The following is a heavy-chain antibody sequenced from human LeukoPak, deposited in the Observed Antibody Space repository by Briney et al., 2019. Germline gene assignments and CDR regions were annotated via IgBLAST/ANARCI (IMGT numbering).Heavy chain of an antibody. J-gene: IGHJ4*02. Sequence: GGSLRLSCAASGFTFSDYSMNWVRQAPGKGLEWVSSISSSSSYIYYADSVKGRFTISRDNAKNSLYLQMNSLRAEDTAVYYCARDHGIVVVTASRLDSWGQGTLVTVSS. CDR2: ISSSSSYI. D-gene: IGHD2-21*02. V-gene: IGHV3-21*01. CDR1: GFTFSDYS. CDR3: ARDHGIVVVTASRLDS.